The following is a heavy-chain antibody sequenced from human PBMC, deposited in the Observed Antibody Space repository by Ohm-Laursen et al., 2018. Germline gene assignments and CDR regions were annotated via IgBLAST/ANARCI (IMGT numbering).Heavy chain of an antibody. V-gene: IGHV3-23*01. CDR3: AKGRSGGTGHGNWFES. CDR1: GFTFSDYY. CDR2: ATGSGRST. D-gene: IGHD3-10*01. J-gene: IGHJ5*01. Sequence: SLRLSCAASGFTFSDYYMSWVRQGPEKGLEWVSVATGSGRSTYYTDSVKGRFSISRENSKNTLYLQMNSLGVEDTAVYYCAKGRSGGTGHGNWFESWGQGALVSVSS.